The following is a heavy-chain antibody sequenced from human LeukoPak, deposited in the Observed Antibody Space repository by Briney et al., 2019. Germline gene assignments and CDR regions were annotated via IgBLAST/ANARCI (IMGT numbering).Heavy chain of an antibody. CDR1: GFTFSSYS. J-gene: IGHJ4*02. Sequence: GGSLRLSCAASGFTFSSYSMNWVRQAPGKGLEWVSYISSSSSTIYYADSVKGRFTISRDNAKNSLYLQMNSLRAEDTAVYYCARGYWPVAGPTFFDYWGQGTLVTVSS. D-gene: IGHD6-19*01. CDR2: ISSSSSTI. CDR3: ARGYWPVAGPTFFDY. V-gene: IGHV3-48*01.